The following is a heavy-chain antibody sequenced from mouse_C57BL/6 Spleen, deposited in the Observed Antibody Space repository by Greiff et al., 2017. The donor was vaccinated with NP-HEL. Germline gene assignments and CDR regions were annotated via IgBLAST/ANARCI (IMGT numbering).Heavy chain of an antibody. CDR1: GYTFTSYW. D-gene: IGHD1-1*01. CDR2: IHPNSGST. CDR3: ARKNYGSSYDYFDY. Sequence: VQLQQPGAELVKPGASVKLSCKASGYTFTSYWLHWVKQRPGQGLEWVGMIHPNSGSTNYNEKFTSKATLTVDKSSSTAYMQLSSLTSEDSAVYYCARKNYGSSYDYFDYWGQGTTLTVSS. V-gene: IGHV1-64*01. J-gene: IGHJ2*01.